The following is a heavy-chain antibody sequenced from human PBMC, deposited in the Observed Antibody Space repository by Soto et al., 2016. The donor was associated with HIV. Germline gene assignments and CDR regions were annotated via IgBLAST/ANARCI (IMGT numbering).Heavy chain of an antibody. Sequence: QVQLMQSGAEVRKPGASVKVSCKASGYTFKSYDINWVRQATGQGLEWMGWMNPNSGNTGYAQKFQGRVTITRNTSISTAYMELSSLRSEDTAVYYCARVEGRHITMVRGVIITGFDYWGQGTLVTVSS. J-gene: IGHJ4*02. CDR3: ARVEGRHITMVRGVIITGFDY. D-gene: IGHD3-10*01. V-gene: IGHV1-8*03. CDR2: MNPNSGNT. CDR1: GYTFKSYD.